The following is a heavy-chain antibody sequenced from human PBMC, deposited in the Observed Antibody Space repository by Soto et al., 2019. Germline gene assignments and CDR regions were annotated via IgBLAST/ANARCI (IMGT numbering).Heavy chain of an antibody. V-gene: IGHV1-18*01. Sequence: QVQLVQYGAEVKKPGASVKVSCKASGYTFTSYGISLVRQSPGQGLEWMGWISAYNGNTNYAQKLQGRVTMTTDTSTSTAYMELRSLRSDVTAGYYCAREYDYGSGPWYWGQGTQVTVSS. CDR2: ISAYNGNT. J-gene: IGHJ4*02. CDR1: GYTFTSYG. CDR3: AREYDYGSGPWY. D-gene: IGHD3-10*01.